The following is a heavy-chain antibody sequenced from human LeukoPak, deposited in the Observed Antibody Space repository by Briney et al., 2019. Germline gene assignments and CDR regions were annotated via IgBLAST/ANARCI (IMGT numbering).Heavy chain of an antibody. CDR1: GYTFTSYL. CDR3: ARTAGRTFDY. CDR2: INPSGGST. Sequence: ASVKVSCKASGYTFTSYLMHWVRQAPGQGLEWMGIINPSGGSTSYAQKFQGRVTMTRDTSTSTVYTELSSLRSEDTAVYYCARTAGRTFDYWGQGTLVTVSS. D-gene: IGHD6-6*01. V-gene: IGHV1-46*01. J-gene: IGHJ4*02.